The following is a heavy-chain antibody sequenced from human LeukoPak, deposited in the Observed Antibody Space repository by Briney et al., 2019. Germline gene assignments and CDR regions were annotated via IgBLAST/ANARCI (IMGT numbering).Heavy chain of an antibody. V-gene: IGHV3-23*01. Sequence: SGGSLRLSCAASGFTFSSYAMSWVRQAPGKGLEWVSAISGSGGSTYYADSVKGRFTISRDNSKNTLYLQMNSLRAEDTAVYYCARVGPRYSYGRGSFDIWGQGTMVTVSS. J-gene: IGHJ3*02. CDR2: ISGSGGST. CDR1: GFTFSSYA. CDR3: ARVGPRYSYGRGSFDI. D-gene: IGHD5-18*01.